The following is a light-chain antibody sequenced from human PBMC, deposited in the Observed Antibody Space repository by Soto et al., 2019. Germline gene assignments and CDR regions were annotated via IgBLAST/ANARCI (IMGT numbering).Light chain of an antibody. CDR2: GAS. V-gene: IGKV1-9*01. CDR3: QKYNSALRT. J-gene: IGKJ1*01. Sequence: IQLTQSPSSLSASVGDRVTITCRASPAIASFLAWYQQKPGTAPKLLIYGASTLQSGVPSRFSGSRSGTDYTLTIASLQPEDVATYYCQKYNSALRTFGQGTKVDIK. CDR1: PAIASF.